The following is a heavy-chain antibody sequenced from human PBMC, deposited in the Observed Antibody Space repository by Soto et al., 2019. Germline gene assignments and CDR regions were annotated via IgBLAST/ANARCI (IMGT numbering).Heavy chain of an antibody. J-gene: IGHJ6*02. Sequence: ASVKVSCKASGYTFTGYYMHWVRQAPGQGLEWMGWINPNSGGTNYAQKFQGWVTMTRDTSISTAHMELSRLRSDDTAVYYCARDTPYSSGWYYYGMDVWGQGTTVTVSS. CDR1: GYTFTGYY. V-gene: IGHV1-2*04. CDR3: ARDTPYSSGWYYYGMDV. D-gene: IGHD6-19*01. CDR2: INPNSGGT.